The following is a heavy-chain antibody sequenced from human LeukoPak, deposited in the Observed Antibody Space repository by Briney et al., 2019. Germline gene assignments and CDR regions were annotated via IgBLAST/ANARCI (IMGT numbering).Heavy chain of an antibody. J-gene: IGHJ2*01. V-gene: IGHV3-74*01. CDR2: INSDGSST. CDR3: ARERGDTVTTDWYFDL. CDR1: GLTFSSYW. Sequence: GGSLRLSCAASGLTFSSYWMHWVRQAPGKGLVWVSRINSDGSSTSYADSVKGRFTISRDNAKNTLYLQMNSLRAEDTAVYYCARERGDTVTTDWYFDLWGRGTLVTVSS. D-gene: IGHD4-17*01.